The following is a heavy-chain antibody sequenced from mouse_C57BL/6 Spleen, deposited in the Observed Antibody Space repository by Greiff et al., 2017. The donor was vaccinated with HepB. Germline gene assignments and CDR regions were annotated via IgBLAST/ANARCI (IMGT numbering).Heavy chain of an antibody. D-gene: IGHD1-1*01. V-gene: IGHV1-76*01. Sequence: VKLQESGAELVRPGASVKLSCKASGYTFTDYYINWVKQRPGQGLEWIARIYPGSGNTYYNEKFKGKATLTAEKSSSTAYMQLSSLTSEDSAVYFCARGGGSSYVGWYFDVWGTGTTVTVSS. CDR1: GYTFTDYY. CDR2: IYPGSGNT. J-gene: IGHJ1*03. CDR3: ARGGGSSYVGWYFDV.